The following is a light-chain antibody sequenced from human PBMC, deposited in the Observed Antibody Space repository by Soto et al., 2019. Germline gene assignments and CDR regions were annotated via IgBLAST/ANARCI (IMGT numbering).Light chain of an antibody. CDR2: CVS. V-gene: IGKV3-20*01. Sequence: EIVLTQSPGTLSLSPGERATLSCRASQSVKNSYLAWYQQKPGQSPRLVIYCVSNRATGIPNRFSGGGFGTDFTLTISRLEPEDFAVYYCEQYDGSPRTFGQGTTVEIK. J-gene: IGKJ1*01. CDR1: QSVKNSY. CDR3: EQYDGSPRT.